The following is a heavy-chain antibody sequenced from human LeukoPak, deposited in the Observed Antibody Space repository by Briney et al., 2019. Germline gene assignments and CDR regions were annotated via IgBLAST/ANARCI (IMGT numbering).Heavy chain of an antibody. CDR2: INSDGSST. CDR1: GFTFSSYW. CDR3: ARSYSSRKLGY. J-gene: IGHJ4*02. V-gene: IGHV3-74*01. D-gene: IGHD6-13*01. Sequence: GGSLRLSCAASGFTFSSYWMHWVRQAPGKGLVWVSRINSDGSSTSYADSVKGRFTIPRDNAKNTLYLQMNSLRAEDTAVYYCARSYSSRKLGYWGQGTLVTVSS.